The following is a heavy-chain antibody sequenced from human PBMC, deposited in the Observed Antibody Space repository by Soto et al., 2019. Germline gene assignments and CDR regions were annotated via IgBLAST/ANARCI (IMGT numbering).Heavy chain of an antibody. CDR3: AIAQGEWELPPDY. V-gene: IGHV3-30-3*01. CDR1: GFTFSSYA. J-gene: IGHJ4*02. CDR2: ISYDGSNK. D-gene: IGHD1-26*01. Sequence: EGSLRLSCAASGFTFSSYAMHWVRQAPGKGLEWVAVISYDGSNKYYADSVKGRFTISRDNSKNTLYLQMNSLRAEDTAVYYCAIAQGEWELPPDYLCQGTLLTISS.